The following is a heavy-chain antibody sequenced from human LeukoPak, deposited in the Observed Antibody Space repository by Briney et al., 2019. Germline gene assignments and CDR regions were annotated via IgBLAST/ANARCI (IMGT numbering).Heavy chain of an antibody. J-gene: IGHJ6*03. CDR1: GFTFSSYW. V-gene: IGHV3-30*03. CDR3: ARGPSSSWYELIYYYDYYMDV. D-gene: IGHD6-13*01. CDR2: ISYDGSSK. Sequence: PGGSLRLSCAASGFTFSSYWMHWVRQAPGKGLVWVAGISYDGSSKNYADSVKGRFTISRDNSKNTLYLQMNNLRAEDTAVYYCARGPSSSWYELIYYYDYYMDVCGKGTTVTISS.